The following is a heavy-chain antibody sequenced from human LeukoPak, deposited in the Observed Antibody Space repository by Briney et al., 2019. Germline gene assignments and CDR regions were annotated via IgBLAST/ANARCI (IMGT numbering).Heavy chain of an antibody. CDR1: GGSIDNYY. CDR2: IYYSGNT. CDR3: ARHLWSAYHKFDF. D-gene: IGHD3-3*01. V-gene: IGHV4-59*01. J-gene: IGHJ4*02. Sequence: PSETLSLTCTVPGGSIDNYYWSWIRQPPGKGLEWIGYIYYSGNTYFVPSLESRVSISVDRSKSQFSLKLYSVTAADTAVYYCARHLWSAYHKFDFWGQGTLVTVSS.